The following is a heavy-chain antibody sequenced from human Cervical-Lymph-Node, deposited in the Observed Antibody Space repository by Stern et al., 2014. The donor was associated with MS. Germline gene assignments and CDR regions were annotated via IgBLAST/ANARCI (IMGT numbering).Heavy chain of an antibody. V-gene: IGHV1-69*09. CDR2: IIPIIGLA. Sequence: QLVQSGAEVKKPGSSVNVSCKPSGGKLSSSFAVSWVRQAPGQGLEGMGRIIPIIGLANYAQKFQSRLTITADKSTSTVYMELSSLTSEDTALYYCARGIVTNRPASTLHNLFDPWGQGTLVTVSS. CDR3: ARGIVTNRPASTLHNLFDP. J-gene: IGHJ5*02. D-gene: IGHD4-17*01. CDR1: GGKLSSSFA.